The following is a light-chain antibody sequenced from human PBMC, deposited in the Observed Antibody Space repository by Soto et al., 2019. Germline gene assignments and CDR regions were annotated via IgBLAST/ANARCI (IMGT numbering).Light chain of an antibody. Sequence: QSALTQPASVSGSPGQSITISCTGTSSDVGSYNLVSWYQHHPGKAPKLMIYEVSKRPSGVSNRFSGSKSGNTASLTISGLQAVDESDYYCCSYAGSSTLVFGGGTKLIVL. J-gene: IGLJ3*02. CDR2: EVS. CDR3: CSYAGSSTLV. CDR1: SSDVGSYNL. V-gene: IGLV2-23*02.